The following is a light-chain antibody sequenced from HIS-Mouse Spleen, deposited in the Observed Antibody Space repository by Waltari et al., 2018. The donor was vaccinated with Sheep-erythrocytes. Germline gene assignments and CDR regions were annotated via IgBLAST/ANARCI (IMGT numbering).Light chain of an antibody. Sequence: EIVLTQSPGTLSLSPGERATLSCRASQSVSSSYLDWYQQKPGQATRLLIYGASSRATGIPDRLSGSGSGTDFTLTISRLEPEDFAVYYCQQYGSSPYTFGQGTKLEIK. V-gene: IGKV3-20*01. J-gene: IGKJ2*01. CDR3: QQYGSSPYT. CDR1: QSVSSSY. CDR2: GAS.